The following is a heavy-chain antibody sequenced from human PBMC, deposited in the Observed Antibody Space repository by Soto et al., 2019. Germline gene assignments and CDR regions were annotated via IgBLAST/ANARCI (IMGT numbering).Heavy chain of an antibody. CDR2: IFHSGST. V-gene: IGHV4-4*02. CDR1: CGSISSLNW. J-gene: IGHJ4*02. CDR3: ARRSGTTFY. Sequence: QIQLQESGPGLVKPSGTLSLTCAVSCGSISSLNWWSWVRQPPGKGLEWIGEIFHSGSTNYNPSLKSRVDMSVDKSKNQFSLKVFSVTAADTALYFCARRSGTTFYWGRGTLVIVSS. D-gene: IGHD1-1*01.